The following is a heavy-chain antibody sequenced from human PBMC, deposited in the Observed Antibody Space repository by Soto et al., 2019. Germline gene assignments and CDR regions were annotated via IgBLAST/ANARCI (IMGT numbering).Heavy chain of an antibody. J-gene: IGHJ4*02. CDR1: GYSFSIYC. CDR2: IYPGDSET. D-gene: IGHD3-22*01. Sequence: GESLKISCKGSGYSFSIYCIGWVLQMPGKGLEWMGTIYPGDSETTYSPSFQGQVTISADKSIRIAHLQWSSLKASDTGMYYCARLDSSGYHLVDYWGQGTLVTVSS. V-gene: IGHV5-51*01. CDR3: ARLDSSGYHLVDY.